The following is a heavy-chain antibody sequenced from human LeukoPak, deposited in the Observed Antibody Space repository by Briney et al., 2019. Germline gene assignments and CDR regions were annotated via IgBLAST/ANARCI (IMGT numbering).Heavy chain of an antibody. CDR2: VSYDGSYK. Sequence: GGSLRLSCAASGFTFNTYTMNWVRQAPGKGLEWVAVVSYDGSYKDYADSVKGRFTISRDNSRNTLYVQMNSLRAQDTAVYYCARGARKGDDYGGFFDYWGQGTLVTVSS. V-gene: IGHV3-30*04. CDR3: ARGARKGDDYGGFFDY. CDR1: GFTFNTYT. D-gene: IGHD4-23*01. J-gene: IGHJ4*02.